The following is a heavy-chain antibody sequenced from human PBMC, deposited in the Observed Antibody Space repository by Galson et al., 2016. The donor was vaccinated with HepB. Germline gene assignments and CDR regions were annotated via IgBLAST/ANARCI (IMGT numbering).Heavy chain of an antibody. J-gene: IGHJ4*02. CDR3: ARDSGSGVVVPVASPRLDY. Sequence: SLRLSCAASGFTFSTYGMHWVRQAPGKGLEWVAAVWYDGSNQHYADSVKDRFTIFKDIFKSTLSLQMNSLRPEDTAVYYCARDSGSGVVVPVASPRLDYWGQGTLVTVSS. CDR2: VWYDGSNQ. V-gene: IGHV3-33*01. CDR1: GFTFSTYG. D-gene: IGHD2-2*01.